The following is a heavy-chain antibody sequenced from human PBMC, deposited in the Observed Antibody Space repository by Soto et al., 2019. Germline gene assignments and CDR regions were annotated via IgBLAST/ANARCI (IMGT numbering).Heavy chain of an antibody. J-gene: IGHJ4*02. V-gene: IGHV1-18*04. CDR3: ARGGSYRATVAY. Sequence: QVQLVQSGAEVKKPGASVRVSCKVSGYTFTNFGVSWVRQAPGQGLEWMGWISGYNGNTDYAQKFEGRVTMTTETSTSTAYMELRSLTSDNTAIYYFARGGSYRATVAYWGQGTLVTVSS. D-gene: IGHD1-26*01. CDR2: ISGYNGNT. CDR1: GYTFTNFG.